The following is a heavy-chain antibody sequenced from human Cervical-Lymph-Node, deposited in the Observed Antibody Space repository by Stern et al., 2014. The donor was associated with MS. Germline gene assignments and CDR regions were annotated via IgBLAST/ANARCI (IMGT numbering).Heavy chain of an antibody. CDR1: GFTFNDYT. V-gene: IGHV3-23*01. D-gene: IGHD3-3*01. Sequence: EVQLLESGGGLVQPGGSLRLSCAASGFTFNDYTMNWVRQAPGKGLEWVSAISASSGSRYHADSVRGRFTISRDNSKSTLYLQMNSLRAEDTAVYYCAKDSRRGDYDFWSGPSWFFDLWGRGTLLSVSS. J-gene: IGHJ2*01. CDR2: ISASSGSR. CDR3: AKDSRRGDYDFWSGPSWFFDL.